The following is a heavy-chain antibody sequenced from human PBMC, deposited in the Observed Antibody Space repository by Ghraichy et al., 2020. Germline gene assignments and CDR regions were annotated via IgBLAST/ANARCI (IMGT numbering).Heavy chain of an antibody. D-gene: IGHD3-22*01. Sequence: GESLNISCAASGFTFSNYWMHWVRQAPGKGLVWVSRINTGGSITNYADSVKGRFTISRDNAKNTLYLQMNSLRAEDTAVYYCARSGYYAFDIWGQGTMVTVSS. V-gene: IGHV3-74*01. CDR3: ARSGYYAFDI. CDR1: GFTFSNYW. CDR2: INTGGSIT. J-gene: IGHJ3*02.